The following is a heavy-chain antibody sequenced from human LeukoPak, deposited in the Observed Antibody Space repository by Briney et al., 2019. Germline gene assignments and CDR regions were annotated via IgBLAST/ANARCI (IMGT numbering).Heavy chain of an antibody. D-gene: IGHD2-2*01. J-gene: IGHJ4*02. V-gene: IGHV1-46*01. CDR2: INHSGGST. Sequence: GASVKVSCKASGYTFTSYYMHWVRQAPGQGLEWMGIINHSGGSTSYAQKFQGRVTMTRDTSTSTVYMELSSLRSEDTAVYYCARVCKYQLLCLGGRPFDYWGQGTLVTVSS. CDR3: ARVCKYQLLCLGGRPFDY. CDR1: GYTFTSYY.